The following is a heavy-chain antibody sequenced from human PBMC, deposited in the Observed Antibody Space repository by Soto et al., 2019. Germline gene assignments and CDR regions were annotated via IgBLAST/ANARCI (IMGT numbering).Heavy chain of an antibody. D-gene: IGHD3-22*01. CDR1: GYTFTAYC. CDR2: VSTNDDRT. J-gene: IGHJ4*02. CDR3: ARELNTESSAYYSFAF. Sequence: QVQMVQSGPEVKMPGASVKVSCKTSGYTFTAYCLAWLRQAPGQRPEWMGLVSTNDDRTNYARKFQGRVTMTTDRSTTTTSMELRSLGTDDTAVYYCARELNTESSAYYSFAFWGQGTLVTVSS. V-gene: IGHV1-18*01.